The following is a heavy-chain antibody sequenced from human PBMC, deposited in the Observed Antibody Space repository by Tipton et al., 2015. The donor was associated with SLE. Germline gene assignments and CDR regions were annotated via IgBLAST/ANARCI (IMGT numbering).Heavy chain of an antibody. V-gene: IGHV4-34*01. CDR1: GGSFSGYY. D-gene: IGHD3-16*01. J-gene: IGHJ4*02. Sequence: TLSLTCAVYGGSFSGYYWSWIRQPPGKGLEWIGEINHSRSTNYNPSLKSRVTISVDTSKNQFSLKLSSVTAADTAVYYCARGAQLGGDYFDYWGQGTLVTVSS. CDR3: ARGAQLGGDYFDY. CDR2: INHSRST.